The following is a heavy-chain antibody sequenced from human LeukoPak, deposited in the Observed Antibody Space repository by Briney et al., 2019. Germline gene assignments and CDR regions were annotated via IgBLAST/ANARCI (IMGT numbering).Heavy chain of an antibody. CDR3: ARGSSSSWGRRYFDL. V-gene: IGHV4-59*12. J-gene: IGHJ2*01. CDR1: GGSISSYY. CDR2: IYYSGST. D-gene: IGHD6-13*01. Sequence: SETLSLTCTVSGGSISSYYWSWIRQPPGKGLEWIGYIYYSGSTNYNPSLKSRVTISVDTSKNQFSLKLSSVTAADTAVYYCARGSSSSWGRRYFDLWGRGTLVTVSS.